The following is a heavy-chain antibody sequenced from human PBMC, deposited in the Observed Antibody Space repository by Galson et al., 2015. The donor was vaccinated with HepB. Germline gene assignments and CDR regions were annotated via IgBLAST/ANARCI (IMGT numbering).Heavy chain of an antibody. V-gene: IGHV1-24*01. CDR2: FDPEDGET. J-gene: IGHJ3*02. Sequence: SVKVSCKVSGYTLTELSMHWVRQAPGKGLEWMGGFDPEDGETIYAQKFQGRVTMTEDTSTDTAYMELSSLRSEDTAVYYCATDVVTMVRGVIRTGGDAFDIWGQGTMVTVSS. D-gene: IGHD3-10*01. CDR3: ATDVVTMVRGVIRTGGDAFDI. CDR1: GYTLTELS.